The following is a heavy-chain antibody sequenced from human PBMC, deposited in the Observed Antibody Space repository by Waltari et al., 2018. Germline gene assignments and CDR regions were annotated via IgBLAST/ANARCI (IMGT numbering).Heavy chain of an antibody. J-gene: IGHJ4*02. D-gene: IGHD3-10*01. CDR2: ISSDGTNK. CDR1: GFTFSTYG. V-gene: IGHV3-30*03. CDR3: AGLVGESIDF. Sequence: QVQLVESGGGVVQPGRSLRLSCATSGFTFSTYGMHCVRRAPGQGLEWVAVISSDGTNKYYADSVKGRFTISRDNSKNTLYVQMNSLRPDDSAVYYCAGLVGESIDFWGRGTLVTVSS.